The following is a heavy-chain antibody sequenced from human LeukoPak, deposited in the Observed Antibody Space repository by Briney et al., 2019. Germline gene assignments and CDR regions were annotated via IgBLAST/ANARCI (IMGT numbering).Heavy chain of an antibody. D-gene: IGHD1-26*01. Sequence: GGSLRLSCAASGFTFSNYWMHWVRQAPGKGLVWVSCINSDGSTTSYADSVKGRFTISRDNAKNTLYLQMNTLRAEDTAVYYCAKKTIVGATVDAFDIWGQGTMVTVSS. J-gene: IGHJ3*02. CDR3: AKKTIVGATVDAFDI. CDR2: INSDGSTT. V-gene: IGHV3-74*01. CDR1: GFTFSNYW.